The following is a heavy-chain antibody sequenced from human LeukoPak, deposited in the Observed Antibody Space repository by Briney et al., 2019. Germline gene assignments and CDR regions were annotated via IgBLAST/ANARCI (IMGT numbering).Heavy chain of an antibody. D-gene: IGHD4-17*01. V-gene: IGHV3-48*02. Sequence: GGSLRLSCAASGFTFSSYSMGWVRQAPGKGLEWVSFLSSSSSTMFYADSVKGRFTISRDNAKNSLYLQMNSLRDEDTAIYYCAKTVTSFYYFDYWGQGALVTVSS. CDR2: LSSSSSTM. CDR1: GFTFSSYS. J-gene: IGHJ4*02. CDR3: AKTVTSFYYFDY.